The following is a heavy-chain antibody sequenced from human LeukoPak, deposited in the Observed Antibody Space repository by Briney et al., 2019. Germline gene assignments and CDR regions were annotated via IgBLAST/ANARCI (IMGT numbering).Heavy chain of an antibody. CDR3: ARDTGSGSYSYYYYGMDV. D-gene: IGHD3-10*01. J-gene: IGHJ6*02. CDR2: TYYRSKWYN. Sequence: SQTLSLTCAISGDSVSSNSAAWNWIRQSPSRGLEWLGRTYYRSKWYNDYAVSVKSRITINPDTSKNQFSLQLNSVTPEDTAVYYCARDTGSGSYSYYYYGMDVWGQGTTVTVSS. CDR1: GDSVSSNSAA. V-gene: IGHV6-1*01.